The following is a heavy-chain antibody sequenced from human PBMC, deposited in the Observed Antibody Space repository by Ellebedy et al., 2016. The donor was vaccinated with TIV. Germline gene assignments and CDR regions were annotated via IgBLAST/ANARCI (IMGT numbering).Heavy chain of an antibody. Sequence: ASVKVSCXASGYTFTSYGISWVRQAPGQGLEWMGWISAYNGNTNYAQKLQGRVTMTTDTSTSTAYMELRSLRSDDTAVYYCARDPGYYDSSKDAFDIWGQGTMVTVSS. V-gene: IGHV1-18*01. D-gene: IGHD3-22*01. CDR1: GYTFTSYG. J-gene: IGHJ3*02. CDR2: ISAYNGNT. CDR3: ARDPGYYDSSKDAFDI.